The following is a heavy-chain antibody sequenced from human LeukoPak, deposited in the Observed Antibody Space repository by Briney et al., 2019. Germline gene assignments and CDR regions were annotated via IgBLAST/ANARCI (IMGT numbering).Heavy chain of an antibody. D-gene: IGHD4-17*01. CDR2: IYYSGST. V-gene: IGHV4-31*03. CDR1: GGSISSGGYY. Sequence: SETLSLTCTVSGGSISSGGYYWSWIRQHPGKGLEWIGYIYYSGSTYYNPSLKSRVTISVDTSKNQFSLKLSSVTAADTAVYYCARGRDYGDYENYFDYWGQGTLVTVSP. J-gene: IGHJ4*02. CDR3: ARGRDYGDYENYFDY.